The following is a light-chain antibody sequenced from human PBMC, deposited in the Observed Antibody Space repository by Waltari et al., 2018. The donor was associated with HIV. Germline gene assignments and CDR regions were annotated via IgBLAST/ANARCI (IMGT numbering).Light chain of an antibody. V-gene: IGKV3D-15*01. CDR3: QQYYKWPLT. CDR1: QSVSSK. CDR2: GAS. Sequence: EIVMLQSPATLSVSPGERATLSCRASQSVSSKLAWYQQKPGQAPRMLIYGASTRSTGIPGRFSGSESGTEFILTISSLQSEDCAVYCCQQYYKWPLTFGQGTRLEIK. J-gene: IGKJ5*01.